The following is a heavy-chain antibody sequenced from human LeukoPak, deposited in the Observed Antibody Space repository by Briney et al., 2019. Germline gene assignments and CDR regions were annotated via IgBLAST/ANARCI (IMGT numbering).Heavy chain of an antibody. CDR3: ARGYCSGGSCLDY. CDR1: GFTFSSYA. CDR2: ISYDGSNK. J-gene: IGHJ4*02. V-gene: IGHV3-30-3*01. D-gene: IGHD2-15*01. Sequence: GGSLRLSCAASGFTFSSYAMHWVRQAPGKGPEWVAVISYDGSNKYYADSVKGRFTISRDNSKNTLYLQMNSLRAEDTAVYYCARGYCSGGSCLDYWGQGTLVTVSS.